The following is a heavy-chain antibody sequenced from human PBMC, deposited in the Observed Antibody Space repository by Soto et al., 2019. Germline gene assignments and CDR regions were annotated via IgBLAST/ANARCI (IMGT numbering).Heavy chain of an antibody. D-gene: IGHD1-20*01. CDR3: ARESNWNEFDY. J-gene: IGHJ4*02. CDR1: GGSISSGDYY. Sequence: KASETLSLTCTVSGGSISSGDYYWSWIRQPPGKGLEWIGYIYNSGSTYYNPSLKSRVTISVDTSKNQFSLNLSSVTAADTAVYYCARESNWNEFDYWGQGTLVTVSS. CDR2: IYNSGST. V-gene: IGHV4-30-4*01.